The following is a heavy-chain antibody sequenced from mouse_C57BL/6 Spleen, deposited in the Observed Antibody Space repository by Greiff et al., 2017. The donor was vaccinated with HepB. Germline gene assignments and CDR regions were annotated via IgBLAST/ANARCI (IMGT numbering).Heavy chain of an antibody. Sequence: EVKLVESGAELVRPGASVKLSCTASGFNIKDDYMHWVKQRPEQGLEWIGWIDPENGDTEYASKFQGKATITADTSSNTAYLQLSSLTSEDTAVYYCTTGLRRSGYWGQGTLVTVSA. V-gene: IGHV14-4*01. CDR2: IDPENGDT. J-gene: IGHJ3*01. CDR3: TTGLRRSGY. CDR1: GFNIKDDY. D-gene: IGHD2-4*01.